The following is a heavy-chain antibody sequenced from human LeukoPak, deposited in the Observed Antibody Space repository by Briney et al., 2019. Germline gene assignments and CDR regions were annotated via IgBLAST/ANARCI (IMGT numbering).Heavy chain of an antibody. J-gene: IGHJ4*02. CDR1: GGSISSYY. CDR2: IYYSGST. Sequence: PSETLSLTCTVSGGSISSYYWSWIRQPPGKGLEWIGYIYYSGSTNYNPSLKSRVTISVDTSKNQFSLKLSSVTAADTAVCYCARAWDGDYPPAFDYWGQGTLVTVSS. V-gene: IGHV4-59*01. D-gene: IGHD4-17*01. CDR3: ARAWDGDYPPAFDY.